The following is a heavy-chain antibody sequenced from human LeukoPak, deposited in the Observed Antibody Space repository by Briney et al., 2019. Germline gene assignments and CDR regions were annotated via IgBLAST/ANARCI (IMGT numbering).Heavy chain of an antibody. J-gene: IGHJ4*02. CDR3: AGYYDSSGYHPY. CDR1: GGSFSGYY. V-gene: IGHV4-34*01. Sequence: PSETLSLTCAVYGGSFSGYYWSWIRQPPGKGLEWIGEINHSGSTNYNLSLRSRVTISVDTSKNQFPLKLTSVTAADTAVYYCAGYYDSSGYHPYWGQGTLVTVSS. CDR2: INHSGST. D-gene: IGHD3-22*01.